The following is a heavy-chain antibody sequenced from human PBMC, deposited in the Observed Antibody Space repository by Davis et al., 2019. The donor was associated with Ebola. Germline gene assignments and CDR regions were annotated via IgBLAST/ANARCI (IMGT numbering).Heavy chain of an antibody. V-gene: IGHV1-18*04. Sequence: ASAKVSCKASGYTFSTYGVSWVRQAPGHGLEGVGWLSAYNGNINYAQKVQGRVTMTTDTTTNTAYMELRSLKSDDTAVYFCARSNAVVPAALIDYWGQGTLVTVSS. CDR2: LSAYNGNI. CDR3: ARSNAVVPAALIDY. CDR1: GYTFSTYG. D-gene: IGHD2-2*01. J-gene: IGHJ4*02.